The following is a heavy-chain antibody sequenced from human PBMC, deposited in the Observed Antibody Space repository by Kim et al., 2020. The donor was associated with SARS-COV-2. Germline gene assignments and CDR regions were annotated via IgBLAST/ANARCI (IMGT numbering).Heavy chain of an antibody. CDR3: AKDRYSSSWWEVRYYFDY. J-gene: IGHJ4*02. D-gene: IGHD6-13*01. CDR2: ISGSGGST. CDR1: GFTFSSYA. V-gene: IGHV3-23*01. Sequence: GGSLRLSCAASGFTFSSYAMSWVRQAPGKGLEWVSAISGSGGSTYYADSVKGRFTISRDNSKNTLYLQMNSLRAEDTAVYYCAKDRYSSSWWEVRYYFDYWGQGTLVTVSS.